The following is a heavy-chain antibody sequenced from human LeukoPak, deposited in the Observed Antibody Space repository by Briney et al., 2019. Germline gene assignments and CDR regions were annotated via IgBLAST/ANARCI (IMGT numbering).Heavy chain of an antibody. CDR1: GGSFSGYY. CDR3: ARGGSGRHYYYYYYYYMDV. CDR2: INHSGST. V-gene: IGHV4-34*01. J-gene: IGHJ6*03. D-gene: IGHD3-10*01. Sequence: PSETLSLTCAVYGGSFSGYYWSWLRQPPGKGLEWIGEINHSGSTNYNPSLKSRVTISVDTSKNQFSLKLSSVAAADTAVYYCARGGSGRHYYYYYYYYMDVWGKGTTVTVSS.